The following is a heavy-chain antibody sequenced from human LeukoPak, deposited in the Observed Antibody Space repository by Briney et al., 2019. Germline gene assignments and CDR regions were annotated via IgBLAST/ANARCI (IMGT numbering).Heavy chain of an antibody. CDR1: GFTFSSYA. V-gene: IGHV3-30-3*01. CDR3: ARDALHYYDSSGYYYHHNWFDP. CDR2: ISYDGSNK. D-gene: IGHD3-22*01. Sequence: PGRSLRLSCAASGFTFSSYAMHWVRQAPGKGLEWVAVISYDGSNKYYADSVKGRFTIYRDNSKNTLYLQMNSLSAEDTGVYYCARDALHYYDSSGYYYHHNWFDPWGQGTLVTVSS. J-gene: IGHJ5*02.